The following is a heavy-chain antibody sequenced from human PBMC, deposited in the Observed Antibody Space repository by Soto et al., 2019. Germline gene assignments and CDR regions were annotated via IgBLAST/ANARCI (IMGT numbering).Heavy chain of an antibody. CDR3: ARVALELPGPTYYFDY. Sequence: PGGSLRLSCAASGFTFSDYYMSWIRQAPGKGLEWVSYISSSGSTIYYADSVKGRFTISRDNAKNSLHLQMNSLRAEDTAVYYCARVALELPGPTYYFDYWGQGTLVTVSS. CDR2: ISSSGSTI. CDR1: GFTFSDYY. J-gene: IGHJ4*02. D-gene: IGHD1-7*01. V-gene: IGHV3-11*01.